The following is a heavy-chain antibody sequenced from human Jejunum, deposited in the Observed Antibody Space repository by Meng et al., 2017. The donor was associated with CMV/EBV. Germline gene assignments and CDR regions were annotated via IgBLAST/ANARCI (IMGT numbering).Heavy chain of an antibody. CDR1: LSNDDYY. V-gene: IGHV4-31*02. D-gene: IGHD2-21*01. CDR2: IHYSGST. CDR3: ARDRAEYCGGDTCGAFDS. J-gene: IGHJ4*02. Sequence: LSNDDYYWSWIRQNPGKGLEWIGYIHYSGSTYYNPSLQSRVSMSIDVSKNQFSLKLSSVIAADTALYYCARDRAEYCGGDTCGAFDSWGQGTLVTVSS.